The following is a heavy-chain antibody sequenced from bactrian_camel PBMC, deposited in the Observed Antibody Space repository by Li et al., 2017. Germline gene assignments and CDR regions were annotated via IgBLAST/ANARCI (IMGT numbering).Heavy chain of an antibody. Sequence: HVQLVESGGDSVQTGGSLRLSCVVSGYTYRIRSHCLAWFRQAPGKEREEVAAICTRTDTRTDSTYYADSVKDRFSISLDNAKNTVYLQMDRLTPDDTAMYYCALGWGYGISGLDPQYQYHYWGQGTQVTVS. CDR3: ALGWGYGISGLDPQYQYHY. J-gene: IGHJ4*01. V-gene: IGHV3S1*01. CDR1: GYTYRIRSHC. CDR2: ICTRTDTRTDST. D-gene: IGHD5*01.